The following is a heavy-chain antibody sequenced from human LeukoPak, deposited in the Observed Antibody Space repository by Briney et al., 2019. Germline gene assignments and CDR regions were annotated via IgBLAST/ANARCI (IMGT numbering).Heavy chain of an antibody. CDR2: IYYSGST. Sequence: SETLSLTCTVSGGSISSSSYYWGWLRQPPGKGLEWIGSIYYSGSTYYNPSLKSRVTISVDTSKNQFSLKLSSVTAADTAVYYCARDRKWIVDYWGQGTLVTVSS. D-gene: IGHD5-12*01. V-gene: IGHV4-39*07. CDR1: GGSISSSSYY. CDR3: ARDRKWIVDY. J-gene: IGHJ4*02.